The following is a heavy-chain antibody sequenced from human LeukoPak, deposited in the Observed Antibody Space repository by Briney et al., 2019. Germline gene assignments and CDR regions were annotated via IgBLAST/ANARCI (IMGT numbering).Heavy chain of an antibody. V-gene: IGHV4-59*08. CDR3: ARQAYCSGVSCYPFDY. D-gene: IGHD2-15*01. CDR1: GGSISSFY. J-gene: IGHJ4*02. Sequence: SSETLSLTCTVSGGSISSFYWSWIRQSPGKGLEWIGYIYYSGSTTYNPSLRSRVTISADTSKNQFSLKMSSVTAADTAVYYCARQAYCSGVSCYPFDYWGQGTLVTASS. CDR2: IYYSGST.